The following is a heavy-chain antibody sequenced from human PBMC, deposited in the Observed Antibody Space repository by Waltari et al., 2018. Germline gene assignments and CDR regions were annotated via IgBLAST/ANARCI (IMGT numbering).Heavy chain of an antibody. D-gene: IGHD6-19*01. CDR1: GFTFRNYW. CDR3: ASSRFSIGCSS. Sequence: EAQLVQSGGGLVQPGGSLRLSCAASGFTFRNYWMHWVRQAPGKGLGWVSRINSDGSDTSYADSVKGRFTISRDNAKNTLYLQMNSLRAEDTAVYYCASSRFSIGCSSWGQGTLATVSS. CDR2: INSDGSDT. V-gene: IGHV3-74*01. J-gene: IGHJ5*02.